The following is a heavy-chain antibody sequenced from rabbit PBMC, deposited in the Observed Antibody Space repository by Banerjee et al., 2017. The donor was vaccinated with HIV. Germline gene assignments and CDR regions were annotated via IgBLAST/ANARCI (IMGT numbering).Heavy chain of an antibody. D-gene: IGHD7-1*01. J-gene: IGHJ4*01. CDR2: IYPGSGGST. CDR3: ARSGYAGYGL. Sequence: QSLEESGGDLVKPGASLTLTCKASGFDLNNYYYMCWVRQAPGKGLEWIGCIYPGSGGSTYYASWAKGRFTISKTSSTTMTLQMTSLTAADTATYFCARSGYAGYGLWGPGTLVTVS. CDR1: GFDLNNYYY. V-gene: IGHV1S40*01.